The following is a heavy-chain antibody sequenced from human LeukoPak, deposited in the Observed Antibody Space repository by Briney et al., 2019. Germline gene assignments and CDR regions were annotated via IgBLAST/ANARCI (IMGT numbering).Heavy chain of an antibody. D-gene: IGHD7-27*01. Sequence: GGSLRLSCAASGFTFSSYSMNWVRQAPGKGLEWVSSISSSSSYIYYADSVKGRFTISRDNAKNSLYLQMNSLRAEDTAVYYCARGITRGHNYYYYYMDVWGKGTTVTVSS. CDR3: ARGITRGHNYYYYYMDV. CDR2: ISSSSSYI. CDR1: GFTFSSYS. J-gene: IGHJ6*03. V-gene: IGHV3-21*01.